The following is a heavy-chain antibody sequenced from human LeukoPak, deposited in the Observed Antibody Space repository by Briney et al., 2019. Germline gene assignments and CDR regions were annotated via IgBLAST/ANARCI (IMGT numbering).Heavy chain of an antibody. CDR2: IYHSGST. J-gene: IGHJ3*02. D-gene: IGHD1-26*01. CDR1: GGSISSSNW. V-gene: IGHV4-4*02. Sequence: SETLSLTCAVSGGSISSSNWWSWVRQPPGKGLEWIGEIYHSGSTNYNPSLKSRVTISVDKSKNQFSLKLSSVTAADTAVYYCARWASKWEPPNAFDIWGQGTMVTVSS. CDR3: ARWASKWEPPNAFDI.